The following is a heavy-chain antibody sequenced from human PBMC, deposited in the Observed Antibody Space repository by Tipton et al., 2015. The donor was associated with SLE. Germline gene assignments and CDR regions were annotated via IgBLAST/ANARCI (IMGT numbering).Heavy chain of an antibody. CDR3: ARENSGSYYVGGAFDI. V-gene: IGHV3-11*04. J-gene: IGHJ3*02. Sequence: GSLRLSCAASGFTFSDYYMSWIRQAPGKGLEWVSYISSSGSTIYFADSVKGRFTISRDNAKNSLYLQMNSLRAEDTAVYYCARENSGSYYVGGAFDIWGQGTMVTVSS. CDR1: GFTFSDYY. D-gene: IGHD1-26*01. CDR2: ISSSGSTI.